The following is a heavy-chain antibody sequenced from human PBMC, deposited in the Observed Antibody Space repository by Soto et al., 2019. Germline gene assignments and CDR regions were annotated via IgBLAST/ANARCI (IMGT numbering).Heavy chain of an antibody. D-gene: IGHD6-13*01. CDR1: GGTFSSYA. CDR2: IIPIFGTA. CDR3: ARGYSSSWYPSLGY. J-gene: IGHJ4*02. V-gene: IGHV1-69*13. Sequence: GASVKVSCKASGGTFSSYAISWVRQAPGQGLEWMGGIIPIFGTANYAQKFQGRVTITADESTSTAYMELSSLRSEDTAVYYCARGYSSSWYPSLGYWGQGALVTVYS.